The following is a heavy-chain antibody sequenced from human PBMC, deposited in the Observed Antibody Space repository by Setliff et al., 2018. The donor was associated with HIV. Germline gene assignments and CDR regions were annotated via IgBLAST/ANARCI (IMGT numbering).Heavy chain of an antibody. CDR2: IDASANT. J-gene: IGHJ5*02. D-gene: IGHD6-13*01. CDR3: ARIGSGWSVGWFDP. Sequence: SETLSLTCTVSGSSISSNYYWAWIRQAPGKGLEWIGCIDASANTYYIPSLKSRATISIDTSKNQLSLKLKSVTAADTAVYYCARIGSGWSVGWFDPWGQGTLVTVSS. V-gene: IGHV4-38-2*02. CDR1: GSSISSNYY.